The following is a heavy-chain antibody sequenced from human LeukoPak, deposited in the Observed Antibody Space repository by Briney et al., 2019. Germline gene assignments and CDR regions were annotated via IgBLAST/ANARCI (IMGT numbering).Heavy chain of an antibody. CDR3: SRGMTTLDY. Sequence: GGSLRLSCAASGFTFSSYELNWVRQAPGKGREWGSYISSSGSTIYYADSVRGRFTISRDNAKNSLYLQMNSLRAEDTAVYYCSRGMTTLDYWGQGTLVTVSS. V-gene: IGHV3-48*03. D-gene: IGHD4-17*01. J-gene: IGHJ4*02. CDR2: ISSSGSTI. CDR1: GFTFSSYE.